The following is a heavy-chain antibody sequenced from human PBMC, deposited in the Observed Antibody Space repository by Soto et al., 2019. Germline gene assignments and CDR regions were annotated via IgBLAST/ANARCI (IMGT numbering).Heavy chain of an antibody. V-gene: IGHV1-69*05. J-gene: IGHJ6*02. CDR3: ATTEMGNYYYGLDV. D-gene: IGHD7-27*01. Sequence: QVQLVQSGAEVKKPGSSVKVSCKASGGTFSRYAIPWVRQAPGQGLEWMGGINPSFGTANYAQTFQDRVTITSYEATRTAYVELSSPRSDETAGFDWATTEMGNYYYGLDVWGQGTTVTVSS. CDR1: GGTFSRYA. CDR2: INPSFGTA.